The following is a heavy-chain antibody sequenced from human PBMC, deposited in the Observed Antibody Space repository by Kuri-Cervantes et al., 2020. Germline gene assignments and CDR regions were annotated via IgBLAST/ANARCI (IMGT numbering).Heavy chain of an antibody. Sequence: GGSLRLSCAASGFTFSSYSMNWVRQAPGKGLEWVAVISYDGSNKYYADSVKGRFTISRDNSKNTLYLQMNSLRAEDTAVYYCAKDRRSENYYYYGMDDWGQGTTVTVSS. CDR1: GFTFSSYS. V-gene: IGHV3-30*18. CDR2: ISYDGSNK. J-gene: IGHJ6*02. D-gene: IGHD5-24*01. CDR3: AKDRRSENYYYYGMDD.